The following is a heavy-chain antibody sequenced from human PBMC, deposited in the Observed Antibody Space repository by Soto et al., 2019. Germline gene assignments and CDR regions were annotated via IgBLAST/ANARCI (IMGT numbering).Heavy chain of an antibody. J-gene: IGHJ6*02. CDR2: IYHSGST. V-gene: IGHV4-59*08. Sequence: QVQLQESGPRLVKPSETLSLTCSVSGGSITSHYCSWFRKPPGKGLEWIGYIYHSGSTSYNPSLKSRVTMSVDTSKNQFSLKVNSVTAADAALYYCARQGFGQLHGLVDIWGPGTTVTVSS. CDR1: GGSITSHY. D-gene: IGHD3-10*01. CDR3: ARQGFGQLHGLVDI.